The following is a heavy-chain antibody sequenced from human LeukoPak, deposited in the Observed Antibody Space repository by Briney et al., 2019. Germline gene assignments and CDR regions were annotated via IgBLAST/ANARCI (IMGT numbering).Heavy chain of an antibody. V-gene: IGHV4-59*01. D-gene: IGHD7-27*01. Sequence: SETLSLTCTVSGASISTYYRNWIRQPPGKGLEWIGYIYDSGTTNYNPSLKSRVTISADTSKNQFSLKLSSVTAADTAVYYCARRANWENYFDSWGQGTLVTVSS. CDR2: IYDSGTT. CDR1: GASISTYY. J-gene: IGHJ4*02. CDR3: ARRANWENYFDS.